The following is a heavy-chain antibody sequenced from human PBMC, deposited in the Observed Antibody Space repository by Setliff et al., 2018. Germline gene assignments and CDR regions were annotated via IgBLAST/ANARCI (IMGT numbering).Heavy chain of an antibody. Sequence: GGSLRLSCAASGFTFSSYAMHWVRQAPGKGLEYVSSISSSGGNIYYANSVKGRFIISRDNSKSTLFLQMGSLRAEDMSVYYCARDVVPASTDGYFDYWGPGNLVTVSS. V-gene: IGHV3-64*01. CDR1: GFTFSSYA. CDR3: ARDVVPASTDGYFDY. D-gene: IGHD2-2*01. CDR2: ISSSGGNI. J-gene: IGHJ4*02.